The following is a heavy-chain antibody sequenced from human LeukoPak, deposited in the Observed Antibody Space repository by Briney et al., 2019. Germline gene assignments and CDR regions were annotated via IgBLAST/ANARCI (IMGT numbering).Heavy chain of an antibody. CDR2: IYYSGST. Sequence: SETLSLTCTVSGGSISSYYWSWIRQPPGKGLEWIGYIYYSGSTNYNPSLKSRVTISVDTSKNPFSLKLSSVTAADTAVYYCGGGVYYDSSGYYYDAFDIWGQGTMVTVSS. CDR3: GGGVYYDSSGYYYDAFDI. V-gene: IGHV4-59*01. J-gene: IGHJ3*02. D-gene: IGHD3-22*01. CDR1: GGSISSYY.